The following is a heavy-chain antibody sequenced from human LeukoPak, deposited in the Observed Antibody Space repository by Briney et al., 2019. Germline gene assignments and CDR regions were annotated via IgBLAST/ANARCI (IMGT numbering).Heavy chain of an antibody. V-gene: IGHV1-2*06. CDR3: ARDKGDYDTSGSLFVF. J-gene: IGHJ4*02. D-gene: IGHD3-22*01. Sequence: ASVKVSCKASGYTFTGYYMHWVRQAPGQGLEWMGRINPNSGGTNYAQKFQGRVTMTRDTSISTAYMELSRLRSDDTAVYYCARDKGDYDTSGSLFVFGGQGTLVTVSS. CDR2: INPNSGGT. CDR1: GYTFTGYY.